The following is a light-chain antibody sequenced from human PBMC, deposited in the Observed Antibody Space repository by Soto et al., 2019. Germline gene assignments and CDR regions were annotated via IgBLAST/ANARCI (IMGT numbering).Light chain of an antibody. CDR3: SSYTDSSTL. V-gene: IGLV2-14*01. J-gene: IGLJ3*02. Sequence: QSVLTQTASESGSPGQSITISCTGTGSDVGGYNYVSWYQQHPGKAPKLMIYEVTNRPSGVSNRFSGSKSGNTASLTISGLQAEDEADYYCSSYTDSSTLFGGGTKLTVL. CDR2: EVT. CDR1: GSDVGGYNY.